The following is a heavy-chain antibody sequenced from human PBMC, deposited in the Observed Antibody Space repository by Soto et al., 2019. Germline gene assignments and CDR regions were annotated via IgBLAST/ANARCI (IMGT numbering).Heavy chain of an antibody. CDR2: IGTAGDT. CDR1: GFTFSSYD. CDR3: ARMTYYYDSSGYLYYYGMDV. Sequence: PGGSLRLSCAASGFTFSSYDMHWVRQATGKGLEWVSAIGTAGDTYYPGSVKGRFTISRENAKNSLYLQMNSLRAGDTAVYYCARMTYYYDSSGYLYYYGMDVGGKGTTVTVSS. V-gene: IGHV3-13*01. J-gene: IGHJ6*04. D-gene: IGHD3-22*01.